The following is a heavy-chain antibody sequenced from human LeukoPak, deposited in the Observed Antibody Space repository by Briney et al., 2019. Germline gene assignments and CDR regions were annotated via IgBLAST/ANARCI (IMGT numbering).Heavy chain of an antibody. Sequence: SETLSLTCAVYGGSFSGYSWSWIRQPPGKGLEWIGEINHSGSTNYNPSLKSRVTISVDTSKNQFSLKLSSLTAADTAVYYCARDVRWFDPWGQGTLVTVSS. CDR1: GGSFSGYS. CDR2: INHSGST. V-gene: IGHV4-34*01. CDR3: ARDVRWFDP. J-gene: IGHJ5*02.